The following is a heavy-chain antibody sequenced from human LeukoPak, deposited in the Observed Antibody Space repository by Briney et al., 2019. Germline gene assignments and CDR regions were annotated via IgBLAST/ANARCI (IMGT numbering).Heavy chain of an antibody. Sequence: GGSLRLSCAASGFTFSTYWMSWVRQAPGKGLEWVADIKQDGSEKHYVDSVKGRFTVSRDNAKNSLYLQMNNLRAEDTAIYYCVRDRHCSGGSCYSVGFDYWGQGVLVTVSS. D-gene: IGHD2-15*01. V-gene: IGHV3-7*01. CDR2: IKQDGSEK. CDR3: VRDRHCSGGSCYSVGFDY. CDR1: GFTFSTYW. J-gene: IGHJ4*02.